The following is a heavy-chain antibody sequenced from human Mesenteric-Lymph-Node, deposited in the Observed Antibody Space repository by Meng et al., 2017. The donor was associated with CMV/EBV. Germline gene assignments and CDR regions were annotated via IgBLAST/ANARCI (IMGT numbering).Heavy chain of an antibody. V-gene: IGHV4-61*01. Sequence: SETLSLTCIVSGGSVSSGSYYWSWIRQPPGKGLEWIGYIYYSGSTNYNPSLKSRVTISVDASKNQFSLKLTSVTAADTAVYYCARDHGGNSGGFDYWGQGTLVTVSS. J-gene: IGHJ4*02. D-gene: IGHD4-23*01. CDR1: GGSVSSGSYY. CDR2: IYYSGST. CDR3: ARDHGGNSGGFDY.